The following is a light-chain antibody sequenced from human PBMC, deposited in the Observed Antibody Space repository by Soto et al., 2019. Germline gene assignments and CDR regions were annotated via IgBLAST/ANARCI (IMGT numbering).Light chain of an antibody. J-gene: IGKJ5*01. CDR3: QHFNIWPYT. CDR2: DAS. CDR1: QNVSSN. V-gene: IGKV3-15*01. Sequence: EIVMTQSPVTLSVSPGERATLSCRASQNVSSNLAWYQQKPGQAPRLLIYDASTRATGIPARFSGSGSGTEFTLTISSLQSEDFAIYYCQHFNIWPYTFGQGTRLEIK.